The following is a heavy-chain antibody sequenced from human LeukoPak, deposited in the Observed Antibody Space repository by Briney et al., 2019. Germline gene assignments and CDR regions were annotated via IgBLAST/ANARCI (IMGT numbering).Heavy chain of an antibody. J-gene: IGHJ4*02. CDR1: GFTVSSYW. D-gene: IGHD6-13*01. CDR3: ARDLSSRDAY. Sequence: GGSLRLSCAASGFTVSSYWMSWVRQAPGEGLEWVACILQNGGTEYYVDSVKGRFAISRDNTKNSLYLQMNSLTIEDTAVYYCARDLSSRDAYWGQGTLVTVSS. V-gene: IGHV3-7*03. CDR2: ILQNGGTE.